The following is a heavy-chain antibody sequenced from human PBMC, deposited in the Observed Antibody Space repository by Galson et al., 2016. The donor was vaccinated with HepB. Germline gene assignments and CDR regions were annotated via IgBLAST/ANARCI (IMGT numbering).Heavy chain of an antibody. D-gene: IGHD2-2*02. CDR2: IFSTGNT. CDR3: ARSKYPKSLNFDS. V-gene: IGHV4-59*01. CDR1: GGSFSSYY. Sequence: TLSLTCTVSGGSFSSYYWSWIRQPPGKGLEWVGYIFSTGNTKYNSSLKSRVTISLDASKSHFSLILNSVTAADSAVYYCARSKYPKSLNFDSWGQGTLVTVSS. J-gene: IGHJ4*02.